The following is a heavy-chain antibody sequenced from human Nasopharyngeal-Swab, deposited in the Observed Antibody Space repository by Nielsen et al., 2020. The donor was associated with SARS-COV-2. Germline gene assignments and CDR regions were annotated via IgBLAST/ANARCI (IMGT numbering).Heavy chain of an antibody. D-gene: IGHD6-13*01. J-gene: IGHJ5*02. CDR1: GYTLTELS. CDR2: FDPEDGET. V-gene: IGHV1-24*01. Sequence: ASVKVSCKVSGYTLTELSMHWVRQAPGKGLEWMGGFDPEDGETIYAQKFQGRVTMTTDTSTSTAYMELRSLRSDDTAVYYCARDAAAGKGNWFDPWGQGTLVTVSS. CDR3: ARDAAAGKGNWFDP.